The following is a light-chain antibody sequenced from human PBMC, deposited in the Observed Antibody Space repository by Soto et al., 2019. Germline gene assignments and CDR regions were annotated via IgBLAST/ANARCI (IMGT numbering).Light chain of an antibody. CDR3: CSYAGTNTFVV. V-gene: IGLV2-23*03. CDR2: EGS. CDR1: SSDVGSYNL. J-gene: IGLJ2*01. Sequence: QSVLTQPASVSGSPGQSITISCTGTSSDVGSYNLVSWYQQHPGKAPKLMIYEGSKRPSGVSNRFSGSKSGNTASLTISGLQAEDEADYYCCSYAGTNTFVVFGGGTQLTVL.